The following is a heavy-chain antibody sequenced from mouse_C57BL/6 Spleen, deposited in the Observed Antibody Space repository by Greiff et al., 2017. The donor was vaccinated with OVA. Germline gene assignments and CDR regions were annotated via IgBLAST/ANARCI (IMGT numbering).Heavy chain of an antibody. CDR2: INYDGSST. J-gene: IGHJ2*01. CDR1: GFTFSDYY. CDR3: AREGGTYYFDY. D-gene: IGHD2-14*01. Sequence: EVHLVESEGGLVQPGSSMKLSCTASGFTFSDYYMAWVRQVPEKGLEWVANINYDGSSTYYLDSLKSRFIISRDNAKNILYLQMSSLKSEDTATYYCAREGGTYYFDYWGQGTTLTVSS. V-gene: IGHV5-16*01.